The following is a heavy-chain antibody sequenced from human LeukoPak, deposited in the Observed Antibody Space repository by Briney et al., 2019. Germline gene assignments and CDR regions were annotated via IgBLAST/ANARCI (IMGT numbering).Heavy chain of an antibody. CDR1: GGTFSSYA. D-gene: IGHD2-8*01. V-gene: IGHV1-69*05. CDR3: ASGLPAYCTNGVCYSTWFDP. CDR2: IIPIFGTA. J-gene: IGHJ5*02. Sequence: SVKVSCKXSGGTFSSYAISWVRQAPGQGLEWMGGIIPIFGTANYAQKFQGRVTITTDESTSTAYMELSSLRSEDTAVYYCASGLPAYCTNGVCYSTWFDPWGQGTLVTVSS.